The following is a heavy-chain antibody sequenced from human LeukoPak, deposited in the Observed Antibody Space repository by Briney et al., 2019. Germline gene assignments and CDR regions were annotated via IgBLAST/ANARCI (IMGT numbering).Heavy chain of an antibody. CDR1: GFTFSSYA. V-gene: IGHV3-23*01. CDR3: AKSGGFWSGYYINY. J-gene: IGHJ4*02. CDR2: ISGSGGST. D-gene: IGHD3-3*01. Sequence: GGSLRLSCAASGFTFSSYAMSWVRQAPGKGLEWVSAISGSGGSTYYADSVNGRFTISSDNSKNTLYLQMNSLRAEDTAVYYCAKSGGFWSGYYINYWGQGTLVTVSS.